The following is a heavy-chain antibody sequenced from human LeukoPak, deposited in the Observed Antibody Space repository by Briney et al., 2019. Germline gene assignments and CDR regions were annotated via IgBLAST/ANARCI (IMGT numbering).Heavy chain of an antibody. V-gene: IGHV3-53*01. CDR2: IYSGGST. Sequence: PGESLRLSCAASGFTVSSNYMSWVRQAPGKGLEWVSVIYSGGSTYYADSVKGRFTISRDNSKNTLYLQMNSLRAEDTAVYYCASHYYGSGSYAKPRVDYWGQGTLVTVSS. D-gene: IGHD3-10*01. CDR3: ASHYYGSGSYAKPRVDY. J-gene: IGHJ4*02. CDR1: GFTVSSNY.